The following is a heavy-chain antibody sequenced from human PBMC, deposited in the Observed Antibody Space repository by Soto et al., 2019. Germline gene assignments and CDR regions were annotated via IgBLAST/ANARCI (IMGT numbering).Heavy chain of an antibody. D-gene: IGHD3-10*01. CDR2: IYWNDDK. J-gene: IGHJ6*02. Sequence: SGPTLVNPTQTLTLTCTFSGFSLSTSGVGVGWIRQPPGKALEWLALIYWNDDKRYSPSLKSRLTITKDTSKNQVVLTMTNMGPVDTATYYCAHVPNMVRGPGMDVWGQGTTVTVSS. CDR3: AHVPNMVRGPGMDV. CDR1: GFSLSTSGVG. V-gene: IGHV2-5*01.